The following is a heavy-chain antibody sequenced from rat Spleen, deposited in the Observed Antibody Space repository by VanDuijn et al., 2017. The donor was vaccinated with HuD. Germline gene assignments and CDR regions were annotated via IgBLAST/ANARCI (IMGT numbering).Heavy chain of an antibody. Sequence: EVQLVESGGGLVQPGRSLKLSCVASGFSFSSSWMYWVRQAPGKGLEWVSSINMDGSSTYYRDSVKGRFTISRDCAKSTLSLQMESLRSEDTATYYSTTDYYRSPMDAWGQGASVPVSS. CDR3: TTDYYRSPMDA. D-gene: IGHD1-2*01. CDR1: GFSFSSSW. J-gene: IGHJ4*01. V-gene: IGHV5-58*01. CDR2: INMDGSST.